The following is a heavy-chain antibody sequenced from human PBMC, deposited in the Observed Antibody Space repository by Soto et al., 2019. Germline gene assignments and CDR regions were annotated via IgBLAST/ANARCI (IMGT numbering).Heavy chain of an antibody. CDR3: AKAAKPYSSGWSDYYYYYMDV. D-gene: IGHD6-19*01. J-gene: IGHJ6*03. V-gene: IGHV3-30*18. Sequence: GGSLRLSCAASGFTFSSYGMHWVRQAPGKGLEWVAVISYDGSNKYYADSVKGRFTISRDNSKNTLYLQMNSLRAEDTAVYYCAKAAKPYSSGWSDYYYYYMDVWGKGTTVTVSS. CDR1: GFTFSSYG. CDR2: ISYDGSNK.